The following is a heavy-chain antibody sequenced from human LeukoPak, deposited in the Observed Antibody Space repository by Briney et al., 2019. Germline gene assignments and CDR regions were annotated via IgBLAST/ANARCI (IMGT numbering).Heavy chain of an antibody. CDR3: ATRADLAAAGLGWFDP. CDR1: GITFSSYA. Sequence: GGSLRLSCAASGITFSSYAMSWVRQAPGKGLEWVSAISGSGGSTYYADSVKGRFTISRDNSKNTLYLQMNSLRAEDTAVYYCATRADLAAAGLGWFDPWGQGTLVTVSS. CDR2: ISGSGGST. V-gene: IGHV3-23*01. D-gene: IGHD6-13*01. J-gene: IGHJ5*02.